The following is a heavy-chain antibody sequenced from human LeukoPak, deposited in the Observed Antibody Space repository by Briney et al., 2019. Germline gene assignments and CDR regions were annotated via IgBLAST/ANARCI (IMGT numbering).Heavy chain of an antibody. CDR2: ISCSGGST. J-gene: IGHJ3*02. Sequence: PGGSVRLSCAASVFTFSSNGMNWVRQAPGKGGEWVSAISCSGGSTYYADSVKGRFTISRDNSKNTLYLQMNSLRAEDTAVYYCAKDLLRYFDWLLTVRAFDIWGQGTMVTVSS. D-gene: IGHD3-9*01. CDR3: AKDLLRYFDWLLTVRAFDI. CDR1: VFTFSSNG. V-gene: IGHV3-23*01.